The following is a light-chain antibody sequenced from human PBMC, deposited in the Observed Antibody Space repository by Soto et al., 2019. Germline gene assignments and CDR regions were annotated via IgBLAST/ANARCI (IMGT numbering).Light chain of an antibody. CDR3: QQSYSTPHT. J-gene: IGKJ2*01. V-gene: IGKV1-39*01. CDR2: AAS. Sequence: DIEMTQSPSSLSTSVGDRVTITCRASQSISTYLNWYQQKPGKAPKVLIYAASSLQSGVPSRFSGTGSGTDFILTISSLQPEDFATYYCQQSYSTPHTFVQGTKLEIK. CDR1: QSISTY.